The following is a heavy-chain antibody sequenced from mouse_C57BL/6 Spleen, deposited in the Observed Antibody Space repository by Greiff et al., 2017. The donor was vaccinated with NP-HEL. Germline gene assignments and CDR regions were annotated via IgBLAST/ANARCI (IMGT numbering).Heavy chain of an antibody. CDR1: GYTFTSYW. V-gene: IGHV1-61*01. CDR3: ARSSPYYAMDY. CDR2: IYPSDSET. J-gene: IGHJ4*01. Sequence: VQLQQPGAELVRPGSSVKLSCKASGYTFTSYWMDWVKQRPGQGLEWIGNIYPSDSETHYNQKFKDKATLTVDKSSSTAYMQLSSLTSEDSAVYYCARSSPYYAMDYWGQGTSVTVSS. D-gene: IGHD6-2*01.